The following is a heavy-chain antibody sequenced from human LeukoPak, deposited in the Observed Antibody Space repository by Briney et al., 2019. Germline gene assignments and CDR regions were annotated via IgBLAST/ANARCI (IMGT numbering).Heavy chain of an antibody. J-gene: IGHJ4*02. CDR1: EYTFTGYY. CDR2: SNPNNGGT. Sequence: GASVKVSCKASEYTFTGYYMHWVRQAPGQGLEWMGWSNPNNGGTNYAQKFQGRVTMTLDTSISTAYMELSRLRSDDTAIYYCARVDGGEWYYFDHWGQGTLVTVSS. CDR3: ARVDGGEWYYFDH. V-gene: IGHV1-2*02. D-gene: IGHD2-8*02.